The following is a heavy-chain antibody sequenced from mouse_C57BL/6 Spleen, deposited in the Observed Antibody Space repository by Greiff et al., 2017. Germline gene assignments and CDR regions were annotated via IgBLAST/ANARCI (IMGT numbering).Heavy chain of an antibody. V-gene: IGHV5-17*01. CDR2: ISSGSSTI. CDR1: GFTFSDYG. D-gene: IGHD2-5*01. Sequence: EVMLVESGGGLVKPGGSLKLSCAASGFTFSDYGMHWVRQAPEKGLEWVAYISSGSSTIYYADTVKGRFTISRDNAKNTLFLQMTGLRSEDTAMYYCARPNSNGFAYWGQGTLVTVSA. J-gene: IGHJ3*01. CDR3: ARPNSNGFAY.